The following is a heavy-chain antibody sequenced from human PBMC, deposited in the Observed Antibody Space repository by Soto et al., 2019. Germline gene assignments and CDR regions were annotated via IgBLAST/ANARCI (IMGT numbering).Heavy chain of an antibody. J-gene: IGHJ3*02. Sequence: EVQLLESGGGLVQPGGSLRLSCAASGFTFSSYAMSWVRQAPGKGLEWVSAISGSGGSTYYADSVKGRFTISRDNSKNTLYLQMNSLRAEDTAVYYCAKDRVEGYSYAFDAFDIWGQGTMVTVSS. D-gene: IGHD5-18*01. CDR3: AKDRVEGYSYAFDAFDI. CDR1: GFTFSSYA. CDR2: ISGSGGST. V-gene: IGHV3-23*01.